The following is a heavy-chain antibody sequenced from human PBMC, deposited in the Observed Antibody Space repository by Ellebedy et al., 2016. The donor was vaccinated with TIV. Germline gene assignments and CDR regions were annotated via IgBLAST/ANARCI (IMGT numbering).Heavy chain of an antibody. Sequence: MPSETLSLTCSVSGGSISSDTYFWGWIRQPPGKGLEWIATIYYSGSSYYNPSLKSRVTISVDTSKNQFSLKLSSVTAADTAVYYCARTFYYDSSGYPLFDYWGQGTLVTVSS. CDR3: ARTFYYDSSGYPLFDY. CDR1: GGSISSDTYF. CDR2: IYYSGSS. V-gene: IGHV4-39*07. D-gene: IGHD3-22*01. J-gene: IGHJ4*02.